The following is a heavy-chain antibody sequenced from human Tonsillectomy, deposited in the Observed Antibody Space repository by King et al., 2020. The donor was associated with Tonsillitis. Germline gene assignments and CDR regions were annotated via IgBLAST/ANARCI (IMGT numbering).Heavy chain of an antibody. Sequence: VQLVQSGGGLVQPGGSLRLSCAASGYTFSNYAVNWVRQAPVKGLEWVSGVSDDGVATYYADSLRGRFTISRANSKSALFLLMNSLRAEETAIYYCAKAAGRRTYQYYFDYWGQGSLVTVSS. CDR3: AKAAGRRTYQYYFDY. J-gene: IGHJ4*02. CDR1: GYTFSNYA. V-gene: IGHV3-23*04. CDR2: VSDDGVAT. D-gene: IGHD6-13*01.